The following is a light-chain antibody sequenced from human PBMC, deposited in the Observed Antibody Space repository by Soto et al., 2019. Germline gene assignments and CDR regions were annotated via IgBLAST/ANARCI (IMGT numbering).Light chain of an antibody. V-gene: IGKV3-11*01. J-gene: IGKJ2*01. Sequence: EIVLTKSPATLYLSPGERATLSCRASQSVSSYLAWYQQKPGQDPRLLIYDASNRATGIPDMFIRSGSGTDVTLTISSLEPEDFAVYYCQQRSNRPRTFGQGTKLEI. CDR1: QSVSSY. CDR2: DAS. CDR3: QQRSNRPRT.